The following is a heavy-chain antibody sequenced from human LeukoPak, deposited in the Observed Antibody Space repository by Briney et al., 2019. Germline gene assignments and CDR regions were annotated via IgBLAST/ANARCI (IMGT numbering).Heavy chain of an antibody. J-gene: IGHJ4*02. CDR3: ARAPSGFTYGPGDH. CDR2: ISTYDGDA. V-gene: IGHV1-18*01. CDR1: GYTFTSYY. Sequence: ASVKVSCKASGYTFTSYYMHWVRQAPGQGLQWMGWISTYDGDANYAQQLQGRVTMTTDTSTITAYMELRSLRSDDTAVYYCARAPSGFTYGPGDHWGQGTLVTVSS. D-gene: IGHD5-18*01.